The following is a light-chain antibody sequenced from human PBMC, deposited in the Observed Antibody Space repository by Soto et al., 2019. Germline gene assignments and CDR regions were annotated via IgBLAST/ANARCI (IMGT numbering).Light chain of an antibody. CDR3: QQYNDWPRT. CDR2: GAF. V-gene: IGKV3-15*01. CDR1: QSVRSN. J-gene: IGKJ1*01. Sequence: EIVMTQSPATLSVSPGERATLSCRASQSVRSNLAWYQQKPGQAPRLLIYGAFTRATGIPAKFSGSGSGAHFTLTISSLQSEDFAVYYCQQYNDWPRTFGQGTKVEIK.